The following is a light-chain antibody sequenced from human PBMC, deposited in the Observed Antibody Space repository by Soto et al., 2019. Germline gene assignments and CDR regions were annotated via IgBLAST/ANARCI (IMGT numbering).Light chain of an antibody. CDR2: DAS. CDR1: QSISSW. V-gene: IGKV1-5*01. CDR3: QQYNSYWT. J-gene: IGKJ1*01. Sequence: DIQMNQSPSTLSASVGDRVTITCRASQSISSWLAWYQQKAGKAPKLLINDASSLESGVPSRFSGSGSGTEFTLTISSLQPDDFATYYCQQYNSYWTFGQGTKVEIK.